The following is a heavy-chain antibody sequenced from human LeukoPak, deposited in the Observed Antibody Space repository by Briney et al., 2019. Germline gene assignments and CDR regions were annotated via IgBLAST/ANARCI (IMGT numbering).Heavy chain of an antibody. CDR1: GFSFSSHD. CDR3: ARVDYDILTGYYRRFDY. V-gene: IGHV3-13*01. J-gene: IGHJ4*02. CDR2: IGADGDI. D-gene: IGHD3-9*01. Sequence: GGSLRLSCAASGFSFSSHDMHWVRQAPGKILEWVSVIGADGDIYYSVSVKGRFTISRENAKNSLYLQMNSLRAEDTAVYYCARVDYDILTGYYRRFDYWGQGTLVTVSS.